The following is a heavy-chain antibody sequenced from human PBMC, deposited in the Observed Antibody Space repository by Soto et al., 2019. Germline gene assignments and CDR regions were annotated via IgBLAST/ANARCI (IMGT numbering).Heavy chain of an antibody. CDR1: DDSINSDKYY. CDR2: IYYRGNA. D-gene: IGHD3-9*01. J-gene: IGHJ4*02. Sequence: SETLSLTCSVSDDSINSDKYYWGWIRQPPGKGLEWIGSIYYRGNAYYNPSLQTRVTISLDKSRSQFSLKLKSVTAADSAVYFCARLEGLATTSSYFDFGGPGALVTVSS. CDR3: ARLEGLATTSSYFDF. V-gene: IGHV4-39*01.